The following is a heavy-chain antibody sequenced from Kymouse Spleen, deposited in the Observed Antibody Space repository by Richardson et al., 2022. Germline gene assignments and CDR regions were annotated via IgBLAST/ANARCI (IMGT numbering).Heavy chain of an antibody. CDR1: GGSISSSSYY. CDR2: IYYSGST. V-gene: IGHV4-39*01. J-gene: IGHJ4*02. CDR3: ARAIFGVAHYFDY. Sequence: QLQLQESGPGLVKPSETLSLTCTVSGGSISSSSYYWGWIRQPPGKGLEWIGSIYYSGSTYYNPSLKSRVTISVDTSKNQFSLKLSSVTAADTAVYYCARAIFGVAHYFDYWGQGTLVTVSS. D-gene: IGHD3-3*01.